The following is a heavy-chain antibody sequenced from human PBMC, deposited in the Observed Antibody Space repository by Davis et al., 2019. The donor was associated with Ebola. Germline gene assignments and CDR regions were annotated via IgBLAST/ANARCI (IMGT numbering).Heavy chain of an antibody. CDR1: GFTFSNYA. CDR2: ISGTGGRT. J-gene: IGHJ3*02. Sequence: PGGSLRLSCAASGFTFSNYAMSWVRQAPGKGLEWVSSISGTGGRTNYVDSVKGRFTISRDDSKNTVFLQMNSLGVEDTALYYCTKDENDLSQYLLKGDAFDMWGQGTTVIVSS. D-gene: IGHD4-11*01. V-gene: IGHV3-23*01. CDR3: TKDENDLSQYLLKGDAFDM.